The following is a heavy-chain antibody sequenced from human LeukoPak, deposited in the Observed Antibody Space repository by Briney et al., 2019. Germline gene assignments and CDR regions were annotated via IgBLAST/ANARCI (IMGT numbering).Heavy chain of an antibody. J-gene: IGHJ6*03. Sequence: ASVKVSCKASGYTFTGYYMHWVRQAPGQGLEWMGWINPNSGDTNYAQKFQGRVTMTRDTSISTAYMELSRLRSDDTAVYYCARDKSTSSWYGEYYYYYYYMDVWGKGTTVTVSS. CDR3: ARDKSTSSWYGEYYYYYYYMDV. V-gene: IGHV1-2*02. D-gene: IGHD6-13*01. CDR2: INPNSGDT. CDR1: GYTFTGYY.